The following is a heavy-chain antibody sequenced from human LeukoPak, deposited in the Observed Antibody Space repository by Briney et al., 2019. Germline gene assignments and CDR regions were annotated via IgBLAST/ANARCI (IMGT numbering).Heavy chain of an antibody. D-gene: IGHD6-19*01. V-gene: IGHV3-74*01. CDR1: GFPFSNYW. CDR3: ATVSRSSGRGYFDY. J-gene: IGHJ4*02. Sequence: GGSLRLSCAASGFPFSNYWMHWVRQAPGKGLVWVSRMNSDGSSISYADSVKGRFTIFRDNAKNTLYLQMNSLRAEDAAVYYCATVSRSSGRGYFDYWGQGTLVTVSS. CDR2: MNSDGSSI.